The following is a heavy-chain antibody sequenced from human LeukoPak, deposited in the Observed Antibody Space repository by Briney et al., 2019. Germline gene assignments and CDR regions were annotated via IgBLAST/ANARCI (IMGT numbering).Heavy chain of an antibody. Sequence: GGSLRLSCAASGFTFNTYDMSWVRQAPGKGLEWVSGISGSGGSTYYADSVKGRFTISRDNSKNTLYVQMNGLRAEDTAIYYCAKGGSSGYYYFDYWGQGTLVTVSS. J-gene: IGHJ4*02. D-gene: IGHD3-22*01. CDR1: GFTFNTYD. CDR3: AKGGSSGYYYFDY. CDR2: ISGSGGST. V-gene: IGHV3-23*01.